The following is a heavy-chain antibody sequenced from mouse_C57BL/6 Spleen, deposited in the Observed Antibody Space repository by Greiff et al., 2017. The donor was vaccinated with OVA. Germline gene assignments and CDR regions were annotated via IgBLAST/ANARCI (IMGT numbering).Heavy chain of an antibody. CDR1: GYTFTSYW. J-gene: IGHJ2*01. Sequence: QVQLQQPGAELVKPGASVKMSCKASGYTFTSYWITWVKQRPGQGLEWIGDINPGSGSTNYNEKFKSKATVTVDTSSNTAYMQLSSLTSEDSAVYYCSRSDGYPYYFDYWGQGTTLTVSS. CDR3: SRSDGYPYYFDY. V-gene: IGHV1-55*01. CDR2: INPGSGST. D-gene: IGHD2-3*01.